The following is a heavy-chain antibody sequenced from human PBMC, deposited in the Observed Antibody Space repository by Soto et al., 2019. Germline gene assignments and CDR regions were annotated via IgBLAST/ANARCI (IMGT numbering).Heavy chain of an antibody. V-gene: IGHV3-11*06. CDR3: ERDPCSGGSCYSHDY. CDR2: ISSSSSYT. D-gene: IGHD2-15*01. CDR1: GFTFSDYY. Sequence: GGSLRLSCAASGFTFSDYYMSWIRQAPGKGLEWVSYISSSSSYTNYADSVKGRFTISRDNAKNSLYLQTNSLRAEATAVYYCERDPCSGGSCYSHDYWGQGTLVTVSS. J-gene: IGHJ4*02.